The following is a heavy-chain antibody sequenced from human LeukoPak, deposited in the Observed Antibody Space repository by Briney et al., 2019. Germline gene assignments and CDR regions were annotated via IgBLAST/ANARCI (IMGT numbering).Heavy chain of an antibody. D-gene: IGHD2-2*01. CDR3: ATGYLGYCSSTSCYDAFGI. CDR1: GYSFTSYW. J-gene: IGHJ3*02. CDR2: IYPGDSDT. Sequence: GESLKISCKGSGYSFTSYWIGWVRQMPGKGLEWMGIIYPGDSDTRYSPSFQGQVTISADKSISTAYLQWSSLKASDTAMYYCATGYLGYCSSTSCYDAFGIWGQGTMVTVSS. V-gene: IGHV5-51*01.